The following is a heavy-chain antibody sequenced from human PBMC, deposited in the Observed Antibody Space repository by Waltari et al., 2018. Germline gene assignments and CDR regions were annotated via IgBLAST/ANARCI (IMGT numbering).Heavy chain of an antibody. J-gene: IGHJ6*02. CDR3: ARDGKRYSYGYISYYYGMDV. CDR1: GFTFSDYY. D-gene: IGHD5-18*01. V-gene: IGHV3-11*01. CDR2: ISSSGSTI. Sequence: QVQLVESGGGLVKPGGSLRLSCAASGFTFSDYYMSWIRQAPGKGLEWVSYISSSGSTIYDADSVKGRFTISRDNAKNSLYLQMNSLRAEDTAVYYCARDGKRYSYGYISYYYGMDVWGQGTTVTVSS.